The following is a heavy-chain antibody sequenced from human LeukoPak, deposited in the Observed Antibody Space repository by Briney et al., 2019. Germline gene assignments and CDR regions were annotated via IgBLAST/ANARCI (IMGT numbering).Heavy chain of an antibody. V-gene: IGHV4-59*08. J-gene: IGHJ4*02. CDR1: GGSLSSYH. CDR2: VFYTGKA. CDR3: ARLSRGAGAAKTFDY. D-gene: IGHD6-13*01. Sequence: WETLSLTCTLSGGSLSSYHWSWFRLPPGKGLEWLGHVFYTGKAAYNPSLTDRVTISVDTSKAHFYLRLAPVTAAVTAAYHCARLSRGAGAAKTFDYWGQGILVTVSS.